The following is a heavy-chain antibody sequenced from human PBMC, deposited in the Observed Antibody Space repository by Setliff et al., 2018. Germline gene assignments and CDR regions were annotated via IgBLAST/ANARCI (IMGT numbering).Heavy chain of an antibody. CDR1: GGSISSGSDY. V-gene: IGHV4-61*09. CDR3: ARLPNYVWGSPVDY. J-gene: IGHJ4*02. CDR2: IYTSGST. D-gene: IGHD3-16*01. Sequence: TSETLSLTCSVSGGSISSGSDYWTWIRQPAGKGLEWIGHIYTSGSTNYNPSLKSRVTISVDASKNQLSLNLSSVTAADTAVYYCARLPNYVWGSPVDYWGQGTLVTVSS.